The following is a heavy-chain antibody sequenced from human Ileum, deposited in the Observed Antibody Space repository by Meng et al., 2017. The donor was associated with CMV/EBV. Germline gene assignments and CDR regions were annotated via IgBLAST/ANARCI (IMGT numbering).Heavy chain of an antibody. CDR2: IYYSGST. CDR3: ARQPQSKTFYYYYYYGRDV. J-gene: IGHJ6*02. CDR1: SLSIISSSYD. V-gene: IGHV4-39*01. Sequence: GSLRLSCTVSSLSIISSSYDWGRLLKPPGKGLEWIGSIYYSGSTYYNPSLKSRVTISVDTSKNQFSLKLSSVTAADTAVYYCARQPQSKTFYYYYYYGRDVWGQGTTVTVSS.